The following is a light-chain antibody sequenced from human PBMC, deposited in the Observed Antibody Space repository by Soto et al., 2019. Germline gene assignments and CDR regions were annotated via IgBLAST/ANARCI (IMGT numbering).Light chain of an antibody. Sequence: EIVMTQSPATLSVSPCEGATLSWSASQSVSSSYLAWYQQKPGQAPRLLIYGASSRATGIPDRFSGSGSGTDFTLTISRLEPEDFAVYYCQQYGSSPPRVTFGPGTKVDIK. J-gene: IGKJ3*01. V-gene: IGKV3-20*01. CDR3: QQYGSSPPRVT. CDR1: QSVSSSY. CDR2: GAS.